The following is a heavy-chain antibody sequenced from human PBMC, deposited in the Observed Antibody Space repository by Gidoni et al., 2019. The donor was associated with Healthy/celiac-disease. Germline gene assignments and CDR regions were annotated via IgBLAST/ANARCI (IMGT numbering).Heavy chain of an antibody. D-gene: IGHD4-17*01. CDR2: IYSGGST. J-gene: IGHJ4*02. CDR1: GFTVSSNY. CDR3: ARYAKYGDGRGY. V-gene: IGHV3-66*02. Sequence: EVELVESGGGLVQPGGSLRLSCAAAGFTVSSNYMSWVRQAPGKGLEWVSVIYSGGSTYYADSVKGRFTISRDNSKNTLYLQMNSLRAEDTAVYYCARYAKYGDGRGYWGQGTLVTVSS.